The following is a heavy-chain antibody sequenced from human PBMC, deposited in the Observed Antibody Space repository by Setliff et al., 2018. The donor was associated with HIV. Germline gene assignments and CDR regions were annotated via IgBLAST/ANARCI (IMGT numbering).Heavy chain of an antibody. CDR3: AKAQPYRD. V-gene: IGHV3-48*04. J-gene: IGHJ4*02. CDR2: ISTSTRTI. Sequence: GGSLRLSCAASGFTFSTYSMNWVRQAPGKGLEWISYISTSTRTIYYADSVKGRFTISRDNAKKSLYLQMSSLRAEDTAVYYCAKAQPYRDWGQGTLVTVSS. D-gene: IGHD6-13*01. CDR1: GFTFSTYS.